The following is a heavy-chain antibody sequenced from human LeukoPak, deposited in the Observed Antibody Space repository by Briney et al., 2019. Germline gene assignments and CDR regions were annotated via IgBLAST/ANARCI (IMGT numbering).Heavy chain of an antibody. CDR1: GGTFSSYA. CDR2: IIPIFGTA. J-gene: IGHJ4*02. Sequence: GSSVKVSCKASGGTFSSYAISWVRQAPGQGLEWMGGIIPIFGTANYAQKFQGRVTITADESTSTAYMELSSLRSEDTAVYYCAKRFFCSSTSCYGFDYWGLGTLVTVSS. D-gene: IGHD2-2*01. V-gene: IGHV1-69*01. CDR3: AKRFFCSSTSCYGFDY.